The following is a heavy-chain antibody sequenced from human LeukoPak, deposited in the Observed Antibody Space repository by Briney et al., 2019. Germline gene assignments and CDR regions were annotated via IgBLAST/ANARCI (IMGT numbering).Heavy chain of an antibody. J-gene: IGHJ5*01. D-gene: IGHD6-13*01. V-gene: IGHV1-2*02. CDR1: GYTFTAYY. CDR2: ISPNSGGT. CDR3: AGSSSWFDY. Sequence: ASVKVSCKASGYTFTAYYIHWVRQAPGQGLEWMGWISPNSGGTDYAQKFQGRVTMTRDTSISTAYMELSSLRSDDTAVYYCAGSSSWFDYWGRGTLVTVSS.